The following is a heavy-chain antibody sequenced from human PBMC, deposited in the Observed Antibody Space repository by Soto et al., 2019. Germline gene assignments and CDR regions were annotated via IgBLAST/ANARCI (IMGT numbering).Heavy chain of an antibody. CDR2: IYYSGST. V-gene: IGHV4-59*08. J-gene: IGHJ5*02. D-gene: IGHD6-19*01. Sequence: SETLSLTCTVSGGSISSYYWSWIRQPPGKGLEWIGYIYYSGSTNYNPSLKSRVTISVDTSKNQFSLKLSSVTAADTAVYYCASSSSGWYWFDPWGQGTLVTVSS. CDR3: ASSSSGWYWFDP. CDR1: GGSISSYY.